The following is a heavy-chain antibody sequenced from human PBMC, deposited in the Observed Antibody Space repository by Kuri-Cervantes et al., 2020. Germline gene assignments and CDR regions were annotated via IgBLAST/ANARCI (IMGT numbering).Heavy chain of an antibody. Sequence: SETLSLTCTVSGGSISSYYWSWIRQHPGKGLEWIGYIYYSGSTYYNPSLKSRVTISVDTSKNQFSLKLSSVTAADTAVYYCARDSRDGYNFWYFDLWGRGTLVTDSS. CDR3: ARDSRDGYNFWYFDL. CDR1: GGSISSYY. J-gene: IGHJ2*01. CDR2: IYYSGST. V-gene: IGHV4-59*01. D-gene: IGHD5-24*01.